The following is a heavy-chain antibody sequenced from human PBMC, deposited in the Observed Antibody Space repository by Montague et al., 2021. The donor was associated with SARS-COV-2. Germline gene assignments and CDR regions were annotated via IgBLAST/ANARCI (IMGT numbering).Heavy chain of an antibody. V-gene: IGHV4-59*08. Sequence: SETLSLTCTVSGGSLNNYFWSWIRQPQGKGLERVGYISDSGNTKYTHSLQSRVTISVETARTQFSLMLLSVTAADTAFYYCARVDRGGHGEYWGQGILVSVSS. CDR3: ARVDRGGHGEY. J-gene: IGHJ4*02. CDR1: GGSLNNYF. CDR2: ISDSGNT. D-gene: IGHD2-15*01.